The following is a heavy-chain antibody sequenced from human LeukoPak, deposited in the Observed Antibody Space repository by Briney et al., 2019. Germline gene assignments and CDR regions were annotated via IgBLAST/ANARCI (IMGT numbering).Heavy chain of an antibody. Sequence: SETLSLTCTVSGGSISSYYWSWIRQPPGKGLEWIGYIYYSGSTNYNPSLKSRVTISVDTSKNQFSLKLSSVTAADTAVYYCARVRVYYYGSGSYFWFDPWGQGTLVTVSS. J-gene: IGHJ5*02. CDR3: ARVRVYYYGSGSYFWFDP. D-gene: IGHD3-10*01. V-gene: IGHV4-59*01. CDR1: GGSISSYY. CDR2: IYYSGST.